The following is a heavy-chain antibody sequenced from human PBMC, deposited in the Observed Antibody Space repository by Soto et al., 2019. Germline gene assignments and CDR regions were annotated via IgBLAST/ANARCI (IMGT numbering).Heavy chain of an antibody. CDR2: INSTAGRTS. Sequence: EVQLLQSGGGVVPPGGSLRLACATSGFTFNTYPMTWVRQAPGKGLEWVSSINSTAGRTSSYADSVKGRFAISRDFSDNTVYLQMNNLRVDDTAVYFCAKGVLSFHYGMEVWGQGTTVTVSS. CDR1: GFTFNTYP. CDR3: AKGVLSFHYGMEV. V-gene: IGHV3-23*01. J-gene: IGHJ6*02. D-gene: IGHD3-10*01.